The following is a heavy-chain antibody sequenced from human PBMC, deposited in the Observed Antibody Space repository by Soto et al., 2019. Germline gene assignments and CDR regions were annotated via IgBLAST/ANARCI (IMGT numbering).Heavy chain of an antibody. Sequence: EVRLVESGGGLVQPGRSLRLSCAASGFTFDDYAMHWVRQAPGKGLEWVSGISWNSGSIGYADSVKGRFTISRDNAKNSLYLQMNSLRAEDTALYYCAKDRAGYDYYYYGMDVWGQGTTVTVSS. J-gene: IGHJ6*02. D-gene: IGHD3-3*01. CDR3: AKDRAGYDYYYYGMDV. V-gene: IGHV3-9*01. CDR2: ISWNSGSI. CDR1: GFTFDDYA.